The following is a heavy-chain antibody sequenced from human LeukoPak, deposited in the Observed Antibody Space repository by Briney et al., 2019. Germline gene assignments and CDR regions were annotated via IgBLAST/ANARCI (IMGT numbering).Heavy chain of an antibody. Sequence: GGSLRLSCAASGFTVSSNYMSWVRQAPGKGLEWVSVIYSGGSTYYADSVKGRFTISRDNSKNTLYLQMNSLRAEDTAVYHCARDKVVMPYYYYYGMDVWGQGTTVTVSS. J-gene: IGHJ6*02. CDR2: IYSGGST. D-gene: IGHD3-22*01. CDR1: GFTVSSNY. V-gene: IGHV3-53*01. CDR3: ARDKVVMPYYYYYGMDV.